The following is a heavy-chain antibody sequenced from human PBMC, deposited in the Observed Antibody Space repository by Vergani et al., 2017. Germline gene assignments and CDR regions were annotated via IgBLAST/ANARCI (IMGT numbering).Heavy chain of an antibody. Sequence: EVQLVESGGGLVQPGGSLRLSCAASGFTFSSYEMNWVRQAPGKGREWVAYISSSGSTIYYADSVKGRFTISRDNAKNSLYLQMNSLGAEDTAVYYCARASGYRAFDIWGQGTMVTVSS. V-gene: IGHV3-48*03. D-gene: IGHD3-3*01. CDR1: GFTFSSYE. CDR3: ARASGYRAFDI. J-gene: IGHJ3*02. CDR2: ISSSGSTI.